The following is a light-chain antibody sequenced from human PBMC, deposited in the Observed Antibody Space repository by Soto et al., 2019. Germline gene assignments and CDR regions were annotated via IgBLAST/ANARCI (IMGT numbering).Light chain of an antibody. CDR3: QHTYSNQYV. CDR1: QSISSY. CDR2: GAS. V-gene: IGKV1-39*01. Sequence: DIQMTQSPSSLSASVGDRVTITCRASQSISSYLNWYQQKPGKAPKLLIYGASSLQSGVPSRFIYRGYCTEFTQPISNLDPKDFGTYVRQHTYSNQYVFGRRTRLQIK. J-gene: IGKJ2*01.